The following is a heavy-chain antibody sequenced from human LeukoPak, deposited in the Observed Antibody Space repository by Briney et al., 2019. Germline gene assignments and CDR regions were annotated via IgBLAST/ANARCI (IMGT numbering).Heavy chain of an antibody. Sequence: PGGSLRLSCAASGFTFSSYSMNWVRQAPGKGLEWVSSISSSSSYIYYADSVKGRFTISRDNSKNTLYLQMNSLRAEDTAVYYCASPKGYSLFDYWGQGTLVTVSS. CDR2: ISSSSSYI. CDR1: GFTFSSYS. J-gene: IGHJ4*02. V-gene: IGHV3-21*01. CDR3: ASPKGYSLFDY. D-gene: IGHD3-22*01.